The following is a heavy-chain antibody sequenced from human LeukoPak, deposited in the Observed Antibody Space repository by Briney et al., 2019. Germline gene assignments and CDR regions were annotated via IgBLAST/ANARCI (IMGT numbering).Heavy chain of an antibody. CDR2: ISSSSSYI. CDR1: GFSFRISS. D-gene: IGHD3-9*01. Sequence: PGGSLRLSCVASGFSFRISSMSWVRQAPGKGLEWVSSISSSSSYIYYADSVKGRFTISRDNAKDSLYLRMKSLGAEDTAVYACAKHLYYDILTGLDNHFDYWGQGTLVTVSS. V-gene: IGHV3-21*01. CDR3: AKHLYYDILTGLDNHFDY. J-gene: IGHJ4*02.